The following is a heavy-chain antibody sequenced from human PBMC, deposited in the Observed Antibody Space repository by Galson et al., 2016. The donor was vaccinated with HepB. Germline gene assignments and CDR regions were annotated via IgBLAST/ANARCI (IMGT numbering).Heavy chain of an antibody. V-gene: IGHV1-69*13. Sequence: SVKVSCKASGGTFSTYAITWVRQAPGQGLESMGGIIPIFGTANYAQKFQDGVPITADESTTTAYMELSSLRPGDTAVYYCARASLPYQLLGTFDIWGQGTMVTVSS. J-gene: IGHJ3*02. CDR2: IIPIFGTA. D-gene: IGHD2-2*01. CDR3: ARASLPYQLLGTFDI. CDR1: GGTFSTYA.